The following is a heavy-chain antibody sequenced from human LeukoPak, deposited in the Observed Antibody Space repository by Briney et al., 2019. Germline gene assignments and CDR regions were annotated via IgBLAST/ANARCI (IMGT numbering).Heavy chain of an antibody. Sequence: SGGSLRLSCAASGFTFSDYGMHWVRQAPGKGLEWVAFIRNDGSYEYYPDSVKGRFTISRDNSRNALFLQMNSLRAEDTAVYYCARVAGSPPRYCSGGSCHPRGMGAFDIWGQGTMVTVSS. CDR1: GFTFSDYG. D-gene: IGHD2-15*01. CDR2: IRNDGSYE. CDR3: ARVAGSPPRYCSGGSCHPRGMGAFDI. V-gene: IGHV3-30*02. J-gene: IGHJ3*02.